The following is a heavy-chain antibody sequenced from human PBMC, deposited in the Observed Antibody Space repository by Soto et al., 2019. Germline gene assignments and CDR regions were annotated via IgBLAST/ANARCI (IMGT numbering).Heavy chain of an antibody. CDR1: GFNFSSYA. J-gene: IGHJ4*02. CDR2: ILYDGSNK. Sequence: QEQLVESGGGVVQPGRSLRLSCAASGFNFSSYAMHWVRQAPGKGLEWVAVILYDGSNKYYSDSVKGRFTISRDNSKNTMYLQMSSLRAEETAVYYGARDADYVPFYFDSWGPGTLVTVSS. V-gene: IGHV3-30-3*01. D-gene: IGHD4-17*01. CDR3: ARDADYVPFYFDS.